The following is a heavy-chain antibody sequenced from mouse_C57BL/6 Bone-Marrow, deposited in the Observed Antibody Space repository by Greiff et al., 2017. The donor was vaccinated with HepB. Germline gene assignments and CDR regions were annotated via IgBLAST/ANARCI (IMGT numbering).Heavy chain of an antibody. CDR1: GYTFTSYW. CDR3: AREGIYYGNPWFAY. CDR2: IYPGSGST. V-gene: IGHV1-55*01. D-gene: IGHD2-1*01. J-gene: IGHJ3*01. Sequence: QVQLQQPGAELVKPGASVKMSCKASGYTFTSYWITWVKQRPGQGLEWIGDIYPGSGSTNYIEKFKSKATLTVDTSSSTAYMQLSSLTSEDSAVYYCAREGIYYGNPWFAYWGQGTLVTVSA.